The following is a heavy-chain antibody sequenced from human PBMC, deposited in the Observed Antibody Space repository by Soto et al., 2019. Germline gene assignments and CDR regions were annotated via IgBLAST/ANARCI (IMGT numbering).Heavy chain of an antibody. CDR3: TRDQPITP. D-gene: IGHD3-10*01. J-gene: IGHJ3*01. CDR1: GFTFGDYA. V-gene: IGHV3-49*04. Sequence: EVQLVVSGGGLVQPGRSLRLSCTAAGFTFGDYAMSWVRQAPGKGLEWVGFIRSKASGGTAEYAASVKGRFTFSRDDSKSIAYLQMNSLKTEDTAIYYCTRDQPITPWGQGTMVTVSS. CDR2: IRSKASGGTA.